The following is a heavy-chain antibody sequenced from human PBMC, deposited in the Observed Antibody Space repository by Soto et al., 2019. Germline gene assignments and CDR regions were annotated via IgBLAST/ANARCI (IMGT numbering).Heavy chain of an antibody. CDR1: GGTFSSYA. CDR2: IIPIFGTA. CDR3: ARRLRSSSSSYYYGMDV. D-gene: IGHD6-6*01. V-gene: IGHV1-69*13. J-gene: IGHJ6*02. Sequence: ASVKVSCKASGGTFSSYAISWVRQAPRQGLEWMGGIIPIFGTANYAQKFQGRLTITADESTSTAYMELSSLRSEDTAVYYCARRLRSSSSSYYYGMDVWGQGTTVTVSS.